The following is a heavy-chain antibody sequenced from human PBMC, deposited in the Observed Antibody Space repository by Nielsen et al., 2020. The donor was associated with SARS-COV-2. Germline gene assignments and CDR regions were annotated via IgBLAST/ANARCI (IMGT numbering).Heavy chain of an antibody. V-gene: IGHV1-8*01. CDR2: MNPNSGNT. CDR3: ARSGSIAAAATYGVFDY. CDR1: GYTFTSYD. J-gene: IGHJ4*02. Sequence: ASVKVSCKASGYTFTSYDINWVRQATGQGLEWMGWMNPNSGNTGYAQKFQGRVTMTRNTSISTAYMELSRLRSDDTAVYYCARSGSIAAAATYGVFDYWGQGTLVTVSS. D-gene: IGHD6-13*01.